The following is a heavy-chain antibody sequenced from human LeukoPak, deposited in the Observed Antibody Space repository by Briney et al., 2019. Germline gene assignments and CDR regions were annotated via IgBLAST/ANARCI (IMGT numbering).Heavy chain of an antibody. Sequence: GSLRLSCSASGFTFSNYAMHWVRQAPGKGLKYVSAISTNGVSTYYADSVKGRFAISRDNSKNSLCLQMSSLRAEDTAVYYCVKGAPYYYDSSGYPTYFDSWGQGTLVTVPS. V-gene: IGHV3-64D*06. CDR1: GFTFSNYA. CDR3: VKGAPYYYDSSGYPTYFDS. J-gene: IGHJ4*02. CDR2: ISTNGVST. D-gene: IGHD3-22*01.